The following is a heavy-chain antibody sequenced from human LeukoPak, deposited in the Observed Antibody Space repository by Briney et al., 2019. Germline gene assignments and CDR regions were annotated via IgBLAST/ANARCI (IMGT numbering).Heavy chain of an antibody. CDR1: GYSFTSYW. Sequence: GESLQISCEGSGYSFTSYWINLARQLPGKGLEWMGRIDPSDSYTKYSPSFQGHITISVDKSISTAYLQWSSLKASDSAMYYCARLHYDSSGYYYWGQGALVTVSS. CDR2: IDPSDSYT. V-gene: IGHV5-10-1*01. J-gene: IGHJ4*02. CDR3: ARLHYDSSGYYY. D-gene: IGHD3-22*01.